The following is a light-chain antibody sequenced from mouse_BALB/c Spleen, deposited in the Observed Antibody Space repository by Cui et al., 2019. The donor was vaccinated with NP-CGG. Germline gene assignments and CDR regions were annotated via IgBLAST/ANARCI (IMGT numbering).Light chain of an antibody. Sequence: QAVLILESVLTTSPGETVTLTCRSSTGAVTTTNYANWVQEKPDHLFTGLIGGTNNRVPGVPARFSGSLIGDKAALTITGAQTEDEAIYFCALWYSNHWVFGGGTKLTVL. CDR2: GTN. CDR1: TGAVTTTNY. CDR3: ALWYSNHWV. J-gene: IGLJ1*01. V-gene: IGLV1*01.